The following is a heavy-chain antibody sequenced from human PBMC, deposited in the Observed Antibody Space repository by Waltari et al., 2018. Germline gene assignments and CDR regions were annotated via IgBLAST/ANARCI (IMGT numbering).Heavy chain of an antibody. CDR3: AHARRPLKWLQDSSHYLFYMDV. V-gene: IGHV2-5*01. D-gene: IGHD2-8*01. CDR1: GFSLSTSGVG. J-gene: IGHJ6*03. CDR2: IYWNDGE. Sequence: QITLKESGPTLVKPTQTLTLTCNFSGFSLSTSGVGVGWIRQPPGKALEWLALIYWNDGERYSPSLKSRLVITKDTSKNQVVLTMTDMDPVDTATDYCAHARRPLKWLQDSSHYLFYMDVWGKGTTVTVSS.